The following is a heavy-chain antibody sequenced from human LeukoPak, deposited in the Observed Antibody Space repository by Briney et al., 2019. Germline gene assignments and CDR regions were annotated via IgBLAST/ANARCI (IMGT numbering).Heavy chain of an antibody. V-gene: IGHV3-21*01. Sequence: GGSLRLSCAASGFTFSSYSMNCVHQAPGKGLEWVSSISSSSSYIYYADSVKGRFTISRDNAKNSLYLQMNSLRAEDTAVYYCARVTGDYGGNSADYWGQGTLVTVSS. D-gene: IGHD4-23*01. J-gene: IGHJ4*02. CDR1: GFTFSSYS. CDR2: ISSSSSYI. CDR3: ARVTGDYGGNSADY.